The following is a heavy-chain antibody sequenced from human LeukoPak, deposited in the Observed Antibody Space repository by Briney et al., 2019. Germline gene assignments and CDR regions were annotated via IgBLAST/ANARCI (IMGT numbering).Heavy chain of an antibody. Sequence: KPPETLSLTCTVSGGSISSYYWSWIRQPPGKGLEWIGYIYYSGSTNYNPSLESRVTISVDTSKNQFSLKLSSVTAADTAVYYCARDSRDYYGSGFFDYWGQGTLVTVSS. V-gene: IGHV4-59*01. D-gene: IGHD3-10*01. J-gene: IGHJ4*02. CDR1: GGSISSYY. CDR3: ARDSRDYYGSGFFDY. CDR2: IYYSGST.